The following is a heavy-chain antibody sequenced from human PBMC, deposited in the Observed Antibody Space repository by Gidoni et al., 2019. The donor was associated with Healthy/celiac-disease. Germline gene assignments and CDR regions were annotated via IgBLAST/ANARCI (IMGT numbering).Heavy chain of an antibody. CDR2: IIPILGIA. Sequence: QVQLVQSGAEVKKPGSSVKVSCKASGGPFSSYTISWVRQAPGQGLEWMGRIIPILGIANYAQKFQGRVTITADKSTSTAYMELSSLRSEDTAVYYCARDLEYSSSSGPWFDPWGQGTLVTVSS. CDR3: ARDLEYSSSSGPWFDP. D-gene: IGHD6-6*01. J-gene: IGHJ5*02. CDR1: GGPFSSYT. V-gene: IGHV1-69*08.